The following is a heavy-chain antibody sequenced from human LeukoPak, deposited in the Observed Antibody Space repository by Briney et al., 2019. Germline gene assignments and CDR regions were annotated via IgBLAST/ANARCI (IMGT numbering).Heavy chain of an antibody. CDR1: GGSISPYY. J-gene: IGHJ3*02. Sequence: SETLSLTCTVSGGSISPYYWSWIRQPAGKGLEWIGRIYSSGSTNYNPSLKSRVTISVDTSKNQFSLKLSSVTAADTAVYYCARHYYYDAFDIWGQGTMVTVSS. V-gene: IGHV4-4*07. D-gene: IGHD3-22*01. CDR2: IYSSGST. CDR3: ARHYYYDAFDI.